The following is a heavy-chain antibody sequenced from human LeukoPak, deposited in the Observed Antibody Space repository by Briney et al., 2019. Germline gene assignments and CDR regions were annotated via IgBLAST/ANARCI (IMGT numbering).Heavy chain of an antibody. Sequence: ASVNVSCKASGYTFTSYYMHWVRQAPGQGLEWMGIINPSGGSTSYAQKFQGRVTMTRDTSTSTVYMELSSLRSEDTAVYYCAGAIAAAASFDYWGQGTLVTVSS. CDR1: GYTFTSYY. J-gene: IGHJ4*02. CDR2: INPSGGST. D-gene: IGHD6-13*01. CDR3: AGAIAAAASFDY. V-gene: IGHV1-46*01.